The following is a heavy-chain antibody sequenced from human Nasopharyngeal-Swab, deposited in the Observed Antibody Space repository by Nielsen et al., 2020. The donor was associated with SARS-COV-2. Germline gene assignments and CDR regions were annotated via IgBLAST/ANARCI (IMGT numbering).Heavy chain of an antibody. Sequence: VRQAPGKGLEWVSGIGWDSGNIDYADSVKGRFTTSRDNAKNSLYLQMNSLRAEDTAVYYCAKEGLEDGGAFDIWGQGTMVTVSS. CDR3: AKEGLEDGGAFDI. J-gene: IGHJ3*02. D-gene: IGHD3-16*01. V-gene: IGHV3-9*01. CDR2: IGWDSGNI.